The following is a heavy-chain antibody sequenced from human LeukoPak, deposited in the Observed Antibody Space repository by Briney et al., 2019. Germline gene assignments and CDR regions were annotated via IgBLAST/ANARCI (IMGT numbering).Heavy chain of an antibody. CDR3: ARLDPEGYSYGPPCY. J-gene: IGHJ4*02. Sequence: HGESLKISCKGSGYSCNSYWIGWVRQMPGKGLEWMGIIYPGDSDTRYSPSFQGQVTISADKSISTAYLQWSSLKASDTAMYYCARLDPEGYSYGPPCYWGQGTLVTVSS. D-gene: IGHD5-18*01. CDR1: GYSCNSYW. V-gene: IGHV5-51*01. CDR2: IYPGDSDT.